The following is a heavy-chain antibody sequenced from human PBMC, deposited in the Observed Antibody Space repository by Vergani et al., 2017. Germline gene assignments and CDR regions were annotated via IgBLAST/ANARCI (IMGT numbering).Heavy chain of an antibody. CDR1: GGSISSYY. CDR3: ARGLYSSSSFDI. D-gene: IGHD6-13*01. V-gene: IGHV4-59*12. J-gene: IGHJ3*02. Sequence: QVQLQESGPGLVKPSETLSLTCIVSGGSISSYYWSWIRQLPGKGLEWIGYIYYSGSTNYNPSLKSRVTISVDTSKNQFSLKLRSVTAADTAVYYCARGLYSSSSFDIWGQGTMVTVSS. CDR2: IYYSGST.